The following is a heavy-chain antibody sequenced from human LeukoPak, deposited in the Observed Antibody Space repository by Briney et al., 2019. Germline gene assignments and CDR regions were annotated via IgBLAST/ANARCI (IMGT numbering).Heavy chain of an antibody. CDR3: ARDGGGYFFDY. V-gene: IGHV3-21*01. Sequence: GGSLRLSCAASGFTFSSYSMNWVRQAPGKGLEWVSSISSSSSYIYYADSVKGRFTISRDNAKNSLYLQMNSLRAEDTAVYYCARDGGGYFFDYWGRGTLVTVSS. CDR2: ISSSSSYI. D-gene: IGHD3-16*01. CDR1: GFTFSSYS. J-gene: IGHJ4*02.